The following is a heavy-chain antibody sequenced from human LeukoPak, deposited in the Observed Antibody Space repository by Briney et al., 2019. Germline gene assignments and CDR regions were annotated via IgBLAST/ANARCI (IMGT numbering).Heavy chain of an antibody. J-gene: IGHJ4*02. V-gene: IGHV3-66*01. CDR3: ASRISPPSEGDY. Sequence: GGSLRLSCAASGFTVSSNYMSWVRQAPGKGLEWVSVIYSGGSTYYADSAKGRFTISGDNFKNTLYLQMNSLRAEDTAVYYCASRISPPSEGDYWGQGTLVTVSS. CDR2: IYSGGST. CDR1: GFTVSSNY. D-gene: IGHD2-15*01.